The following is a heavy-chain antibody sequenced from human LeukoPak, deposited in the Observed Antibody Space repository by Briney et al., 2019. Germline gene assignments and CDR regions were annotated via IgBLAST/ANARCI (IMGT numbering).Heavy chain of an antibody. J-gene: IGHJ5*02. D-gene: IGHD6-25*01. CDR1: GYTFTSYG. V-gene: IGHV1-18*01. Sequence: ASVKVSCKASGYTFTSYGISWVRQATGQRLEWMGSISAYNGNTNYAQKLQGRVTMTTDTSTSTAYTELRSLRSDDTAVYYCARDRAATPNWFDPWGQGTLVTVSS. CDR3: ARDRAATPNWFDP. CDR2: ISAYNGNT.